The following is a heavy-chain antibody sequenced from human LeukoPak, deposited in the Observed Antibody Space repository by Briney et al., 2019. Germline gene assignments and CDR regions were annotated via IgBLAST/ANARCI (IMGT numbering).Heavy chain of an antibody. CDR3: ARDKEEVGAGVY. J-gene: IGHJ4*02. D-gene: IGHD1-26*01. V-gene: IGHV4-4*07. CDR1: GGSISSHH. CDR2: IYTSGST. Sequence: SETLFLTCTVSGGSISSHHWSWLRQPAGKGLEWIGRIYTSGSTYYKLSLKSRVPMSVDTSKNQFYPKLSSVTAADTAVYYCARDKEEVGAGVYWGQGTLVTVSS.